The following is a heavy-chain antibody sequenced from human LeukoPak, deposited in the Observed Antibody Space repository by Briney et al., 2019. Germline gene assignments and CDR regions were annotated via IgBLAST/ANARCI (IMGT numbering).Heavy chain of an antibody. CDR1: GFTFSSYA. V-gene: IGHV3-64D*09. CDR2: ISSNGGST. J-gene: IGHJ6*02. D-gene: IGHD3-3*01. CDR3: VKGPRITIFGVVIMDYYYYGMDV. Sequence: PGGSLRLSCSASGFTFSSYAMHWVRQAPGKGLEYVSAISSNGGSTYYADSVKGRFTISRDNSKNTLYLQMSSLRAEDTAVYYCVKGPRITIFGVVIMDYYYYGMDVWGQGTTVTVSS.